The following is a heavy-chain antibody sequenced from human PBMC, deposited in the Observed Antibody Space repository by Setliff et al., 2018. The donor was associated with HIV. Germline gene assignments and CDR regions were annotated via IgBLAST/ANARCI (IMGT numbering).Heavy chain of an antibody. CDR2: INHSGST. CDR1: GGSFSGYY. Sequence: PSETLSLTCAVYGGSFSGYYWCWIRQPPGKGLEWVGEINHSGSTNYNPSLKSRVTILVDTSKNQFTLKLSAVTAADTAVYYCAGAAGYYDSSGYWAPRKYCDYWGQGTLVTVSS. D-gene: IGHD3-22*01. J-gene: IGHJ4*02. CDR3: AGAAGYYDSSGYWAPRKYCDY. V-gene: IGHV4-34*01.